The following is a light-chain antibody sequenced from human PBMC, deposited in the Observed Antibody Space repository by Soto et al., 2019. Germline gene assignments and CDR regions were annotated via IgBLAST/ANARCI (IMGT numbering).Light chain of an antibody. CDR2: DVS. J-gene: IGLJ1*01. V-gene: IGLV2-14*01. CDR1: SSDVGGYNH. Sequence: QSALTQPASVSGSPGQSITISCTGTSSDVGGYNHVAWYQQHPGEATTLMIYDVSNRPSGVSNRFSGSKSGNTASLTISGLQAEDEADYYCGSYTSRSTYVFGTGTKLTVL. CDR3: GSYTSRSTYV.